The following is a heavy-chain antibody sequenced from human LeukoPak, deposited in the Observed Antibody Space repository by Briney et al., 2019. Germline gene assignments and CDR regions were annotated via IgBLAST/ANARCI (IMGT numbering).Heavy chain of an antibody. D-gene: IGHD6-19*01. CDR3: ARATPAFSSAWFSNWFDP. CDR2: IYYSGTT. CDR1: GGSVSSNNYY. V-gene: IGHV4-61*01. J-gene: IGHJ5*02. Sequence: SETLSLTCTVSGGSVSSNNYYWSWIRQPPGRGLEWIGYIYYSGTTRYNPSLRSRVTISVDTSKNQFSLILTSVTAADTAVYYCARATPAFSSAWFSNWFDPWGQGALVTVSS.